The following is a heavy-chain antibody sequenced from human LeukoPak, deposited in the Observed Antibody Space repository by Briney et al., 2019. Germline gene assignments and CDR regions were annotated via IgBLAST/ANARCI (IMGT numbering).Heavy chain of an antibody. V-gene: IGHV4-39*07. CDR3: AKSGSYYGSTSG. CDR1: GGSISSSSYY. J-gene: IGHJ4*02. CDR2: IYYSGGT. D-gene: IGHD3-10*01. Sequence: SSETLSLTCTVSGGSISSSSYYWGWIRQPPGKGLEWIGSIYYSGGTYYNPSLKSRVTISVDTSKNQFSLKLSSVTAADTAVYYCAKSGSYYGSTSGWGQGTLVTVSP.